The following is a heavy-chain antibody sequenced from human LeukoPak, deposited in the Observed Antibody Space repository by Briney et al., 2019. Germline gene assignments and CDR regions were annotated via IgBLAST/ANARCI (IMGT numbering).Heavy chain of an antibody. V-gene: IGHV4-4*02. J-gene: IGHJ4*02. CDR1: GGSLSSSNW. D-gene: IGHD6-13*01. Sequence: SETLSLTCAVSGGSLSSSNWWSWVRPPPGKGLEWIGEIYHSGSTNYNPSLKSRVTISVDKSKNQFSLKLSSVTAADTAVYYCASLPQYSSSYKIDYWGQGTLVTVSS. CDR2: IYHSGST. CDR3: ASLPQYSSSYKIDY.